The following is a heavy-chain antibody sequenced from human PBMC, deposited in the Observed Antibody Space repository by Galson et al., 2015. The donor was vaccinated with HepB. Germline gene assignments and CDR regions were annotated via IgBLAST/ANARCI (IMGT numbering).Heavy chain of an antibody. CDR2: ISGSGGST. Sequence: SLRLSCAASGFTFSSYAMSWVRQAPGRGLEWVSAISGSGGSTYYADSVKGRFTISRDNSKNTLYLQMNSLRAEDTAVYYCAKDQYSRRWESSSWCSDWGQGTLVTVSS. CDR1: GFTFSSYA. CDR3: AKDQYSRRWESSSWCSD. D-gene: IGHD6-13*01. J-gene: IGHJ4*02. V-gene: IGHV3-23*01.